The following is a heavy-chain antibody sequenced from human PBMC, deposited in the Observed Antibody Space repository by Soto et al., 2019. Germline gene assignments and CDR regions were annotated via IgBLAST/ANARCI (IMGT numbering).Heavy chain of an antibody. V-gene: IGHV3-30*18. CDR3: ANDRDGYNVPFDS. CDR1: GFTFSSHG. CDR2: ISYDGSNK. J-gene: IGHJ4*02. Sequence: PGGSLRLSCAASGFTFSSHGMLWVRQAPDKGLEWVAVISYDGSNKYYADSVKGRFTISRDNSKNTLFLQMNSLRAEDTAVYFCANDRDGYNVPFDSWGQGALVTVSS. D-gene: IGHD1-1*01.